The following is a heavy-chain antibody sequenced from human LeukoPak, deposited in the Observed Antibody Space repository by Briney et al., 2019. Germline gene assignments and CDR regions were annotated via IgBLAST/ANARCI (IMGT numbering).Heavy chain of an antibody. Sequence: SETLSLTCAVSGYSISSGYYWGWIRQPPGKGLEWIGSIYHSGSTYYNPSLKSRVTMSVDTSKNQFSLKLSSVTAADTAVYYCARDGDILTGYYKTYGAKGTLVTVSS. CDR1: GYSISSGYY. J-gene: IGHJ4*02. D-gene: IGHD3-9*01. CDR2: IYHSGST. CDR3: ARDGDILTGYYKTY. V-gene: IGHV4-38-2*02.